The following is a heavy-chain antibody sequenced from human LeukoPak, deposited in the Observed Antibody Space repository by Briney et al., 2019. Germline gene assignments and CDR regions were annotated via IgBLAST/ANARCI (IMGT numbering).Heavy chain of an antibody. D-gene: IGHD3-10*01. Sequence: GESLKISCETSGYSFTTYWIGWVRQMPGTGLEWVGAIYPGDSDTIYSPSFQGQVTISADKSVRTAYLQWNSLKASDSAMYYCAIQRGASGAVNWFDPWGQGTLVTVSS. J-gene: IGHJ5*02. CDR2: IYPGDSDT. CDR3: AIQRGASGAVNWFDP. V-gene: IGHV5-51*01. CDR1: GYSFTTYW.